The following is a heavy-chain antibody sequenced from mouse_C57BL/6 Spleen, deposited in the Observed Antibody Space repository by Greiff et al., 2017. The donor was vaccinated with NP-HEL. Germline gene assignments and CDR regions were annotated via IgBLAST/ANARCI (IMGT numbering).Heavy chain of an antibody. CDR2: IDPSDSGT. J-gene: IGHJ2*01. D-gene: IGHD2-1*01. V-gene: IGHV1-52*01. CDR3: ASDLLWGFDY. CDR1: GYTFTSYW. Sequence: VQLQQPGAVLVRPGPSVKLSCKASGYTFTSYWMHWVKQRPIQGLEWIGNIDPSDSGTHYNQKFKDKATLTVDKSSSTAYMQLSSLTSEDSAVYDCASDLLWGFDYWGQGTTLTVSS.